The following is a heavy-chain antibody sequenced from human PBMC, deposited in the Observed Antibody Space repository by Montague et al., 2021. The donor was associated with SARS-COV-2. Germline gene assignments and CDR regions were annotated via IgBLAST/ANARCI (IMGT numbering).Heavy chain of an antibody. CDR2: TYYSGSS. Sequence: TLSLTCTVSGGSISSGSYYWSWIRQHPGKGLEWIGYTYYSGSSYYNPSLKSRVTISVDTSKNQFSLRLSSVTAADTAVYYCARARTSLIVVVNEFDNWGQGTLVTVSS. CDR1: GGSISSGSYY. CDR3: ARARTSLIVVVNEFDN. V-gene: IGHV4-31*03. J-gene: IGHJ4*02. D-gene: IGHD2-21*01.